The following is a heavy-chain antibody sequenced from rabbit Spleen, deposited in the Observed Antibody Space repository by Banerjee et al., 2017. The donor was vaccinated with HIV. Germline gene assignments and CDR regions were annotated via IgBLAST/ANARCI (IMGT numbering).Heavy chain of an antibody. Sequence: QEHLKESGGGLVQPGGSLKLSCTASGVSFSSNNYMCWVRQAPGKGLEWIGCIDAGSSGFTYFASWVNGRFTISSHNAQNTLYLQLNSLTAADTATYFCVRDRANIGGDYGPYYFDLWGQGTLVTVS. CDR2: IDAGSSGFT. D-gene: IGHD2-1*01. V-gene: IGHV1S45*01. CDR1: GVSFSSNNY. CDR3: VRDRANIGGDYGPYYFDL. J-gene: IGHJ4*01.